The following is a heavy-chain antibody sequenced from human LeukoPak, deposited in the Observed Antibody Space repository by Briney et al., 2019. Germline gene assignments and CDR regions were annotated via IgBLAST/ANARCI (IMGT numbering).Heavy chain of an antibody. J-gene: IGHJ4*02. D-gene: IGHD6-19*01. CDR3: AKDLSSGSRRAY. Sequence: GGSLRLSCAASGFTFSSYETNWVRQAPGKGLEWVSYISSSGSTIYYADSVKGRFTISRDNAKNSLYLQMNSLRAEDTAVYYCAKDLSSGSRRAYWGQGTLVTVSS. V-gene: IGHV3-48*03. CDR1: GFTFSSYE. CDR2: ISSSGSTI.